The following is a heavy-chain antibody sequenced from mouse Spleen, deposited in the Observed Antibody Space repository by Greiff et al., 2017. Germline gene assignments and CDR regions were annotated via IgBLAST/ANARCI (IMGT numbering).Heavy chain of an antibody. J-gene: IGHJ4*01. Sequence: EVMLVASGGGLVKPGGSLKLSCAASGFTFSDYGMHWVRQAPEKGLEWVAYISSGSSTIYYADTVKGRFTISRDNAKNTLFLQMTSLRSEDTAMYYCARKAGYYAMDYWGQGTSVTVSS. CDR2: ISSGSSTI. V-gene: IGHV5-17*01. CDR1: GFTFSDYG. CDR3: ARKAGYYAMDY.